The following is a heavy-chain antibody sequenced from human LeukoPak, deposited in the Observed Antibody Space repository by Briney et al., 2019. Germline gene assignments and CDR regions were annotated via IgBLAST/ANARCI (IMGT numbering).Heavy chain of an antibody. V-gene: IGHV3-33*06. CDR2: IWYDGSIK. CDR1: GFTFSSYG. D-gene: IGHD5-18*01. CDR3: AKALIPRDTAMVKGY. Sequence: PGRSLRLSCAASGFTFSSYGMHWVRQAPGKGLEWVAVIWYDGSIKSYADSVKGRFTISRDNSKNTLYLQMNNLRAEDTAVYYCAKALIPRDTAMVKGYWGQGTLVTVSS. J-gene: IGHJ4*02.